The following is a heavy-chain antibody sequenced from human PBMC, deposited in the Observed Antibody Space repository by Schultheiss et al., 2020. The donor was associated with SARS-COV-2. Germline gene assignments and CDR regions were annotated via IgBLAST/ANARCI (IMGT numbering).Heavy chain of an antibody. CDR1: GFTFSDYY. J-gene: IGHJ3*02. Sequence: GGSLRLSCAASGFTFSDYYMSWIRQAPGKGLEWVSAISGSGGSTYYADSVKGRFTISRDNSKNTLFLQMNSLRAEDTAVYYCAKSSLRAPRYFDRGAFDIWGQGTMVTVSS. V-gene: IGHV3-23*01. D-gene: IGHD3-9*01. CDR3: AKSSLRAPRYFDRGAFDI. CDR2: ISGSGGST.